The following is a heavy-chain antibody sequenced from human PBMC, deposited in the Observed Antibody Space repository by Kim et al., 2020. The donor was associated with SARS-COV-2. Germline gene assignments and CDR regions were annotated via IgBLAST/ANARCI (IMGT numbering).Heavy chain of an antibody. V-gene: IGHV3-33*01. Sequence: GGSLRLSCAASGFTFSSYGMHWVRQAPGKGLEWVAVIWYDGSNKYYADSVKGRFTISRDNSKNTLYLQMNSLRAEDTAVYYCARELTLRRAFRGQLVGGGIAVAPGYYYYGMDVWGQGTTVTVSS. D-gene: IGHD6-19*01. J-gene: IGHJ6*02. CDR2: IWYDGSNK. CDR1: GFTFSSYG. CDR3: ARELTLRRAFRGQLVGGGIAVAPGYYYYGMDV.